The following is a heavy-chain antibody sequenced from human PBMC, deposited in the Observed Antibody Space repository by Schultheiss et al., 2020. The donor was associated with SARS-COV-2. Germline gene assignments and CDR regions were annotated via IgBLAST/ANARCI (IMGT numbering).Heavy chain of an antibody. D-gene: IGHD3-22*01. Sequence: SQTLSLTCAVYGGSFSGYYWSWIRQPPGKGLEWIGEINHSGSTNYNPSLKSRVTISVDTSKNQFSLKLSSVTAADTAVYYCARVNYYDSSGYYYFDYWGQGTLVTV. V-gene: IGHV4-34*01. CDR1: GGSFSGYY. CDR2: INHSGST. J-gene: IGHJ4*02. CDR3: ARVNYYDSSGYYYFDY.